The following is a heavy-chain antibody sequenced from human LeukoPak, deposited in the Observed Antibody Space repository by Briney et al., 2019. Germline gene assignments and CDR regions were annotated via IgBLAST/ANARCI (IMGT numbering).Heavy chain of an antibody. CDR2: IYYSGST. CDR3: ARHEVGQWLLLDY. J-gene: IGHJ4*02. Sequence: SETLSLTCAVYGGSFSGYYWSWIRQPPGKGLEWIGYIYYSGSTNYNPSLKSRVTISVDTSKNQFSLKLSSVTAADTAVYYCARHEVGQWLLLDYWGQGTLVTVSS. CDR1: GGSFSGYY. D-gene: IGHD3-22*01. V-gene: IGHV4-59*08.